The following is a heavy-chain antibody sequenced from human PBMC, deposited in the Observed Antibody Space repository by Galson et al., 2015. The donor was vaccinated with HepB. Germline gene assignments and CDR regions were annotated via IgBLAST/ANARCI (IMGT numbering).Heavy chain of an antibody. J-gene: IGHJ6*02. D-gene: IGHD6-13*01. V-gene: IGHV3-73*01. CDR3: TRHDRDSSSGYFAKYYYYGMDV. CDR1: GFTFSGSA. CDR2: IRSKANSYAT. Sequence: SLRLSCAASGFTFSGSAMHWVRQASGKGLEWVGRIRSKANSYATAYAASVKGRFTISRDDSKNTAYLQMNSLKTEDTAVYYCTRHDRDSSSGYFAKYYYYGMDVWGQGTTVTGSS.